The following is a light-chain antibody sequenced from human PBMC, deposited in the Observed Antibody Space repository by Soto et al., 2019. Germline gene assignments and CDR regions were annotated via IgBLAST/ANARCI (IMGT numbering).Light chain of an antibody. CDR1: SSDVGGYNY. Sequence: QSALTQPASVSGSPGQSITISCTGTSSDVGGYNYVSWYQQHPGKAPKLMIYDVSNRPSGVSNRFSGSKSGNTASLTISGLQAEDEADYYCSSYTSSSGYVFGTWTKVTVL. CDR2: DVS. CDR3: SSYTSSSGYV. V-gene: IGLV2-14*01. J-gene: IGLJ1*01.